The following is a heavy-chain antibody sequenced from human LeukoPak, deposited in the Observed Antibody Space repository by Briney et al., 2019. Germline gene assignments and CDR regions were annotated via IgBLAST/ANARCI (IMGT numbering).Heavy chain of an antibody. D-gene: IGHD2-15*01. CDR2: IWYDGSNK. Sequence: SGGSLRLSCAASGFTFSSYSMNWVRQAPGKGLEWVAVIWYDGSNKYYADSAKGRFTISRDNSKNTLYLQMNSLRAEDTAVYYCAADIVVVVAATRGFDPWGQGTLVTVSS. V-gene: IGHV3-33*08. CDR1: GFTFSSYS. CDR3: AADIVVVVAATRGFDP. J-gene: IGHJ5*02.